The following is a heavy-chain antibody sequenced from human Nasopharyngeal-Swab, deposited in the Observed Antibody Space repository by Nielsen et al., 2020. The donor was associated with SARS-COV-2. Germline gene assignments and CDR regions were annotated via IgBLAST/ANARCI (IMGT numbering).Heavy chain of an antibody. J-gene: IGHJ4*02. D-gene: IGHD5-18*01. Sequence: GESLKISCVASGYSFRTYGMSWVRQAPGKGLEWAAAIVGSGDNSGSGGSTYYADSVKGRFTISRDNSKNTLYLQMNSLRAEDTAVYYCANTGGYSLGFDYWGQGTLVTVSS. CDR2: IVGSGDNSGSGGST. V-gene: IGHV3-23*01. CDR3: ANTGGYSLGFDY. CDR1: GYSFRTYG.